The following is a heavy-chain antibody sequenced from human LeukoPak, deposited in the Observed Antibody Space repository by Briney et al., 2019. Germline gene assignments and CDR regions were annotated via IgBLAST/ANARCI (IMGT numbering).Heavy chain of an antibody. CDR1: GFTFSDYY. CDR2: ISSSGSTI. D-gene: IGHD3-10*01. CDR3: ARDVPQAYAPDLWFGDHQPGYYGMDV. Sequence: GGSLRLSCAASGFTFSDYYMSWLRQAPGKGLEWVSYISSSGSTIYYAVSVKGRFTISRDNAKNSLYLQMNSLRAEDTAVYYCARDVPQAYAPDLWFGDHQPGYYGMDVWGQGTTVTVSS. V-gene: IGHV3-11*01. J-gene: IGHJ6*02.